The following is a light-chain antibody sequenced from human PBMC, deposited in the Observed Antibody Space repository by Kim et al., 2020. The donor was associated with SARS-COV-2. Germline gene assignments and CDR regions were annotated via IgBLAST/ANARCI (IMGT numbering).Light chain of an antibody. J-gene: IGLJ2*01. CDR2: EGS. V-gene: IGLV2-23*01. Sequence: QSALTQPASVSGSPGQSITISCTGTSSDVGSYDLVSWYQQHPGKAPKLMIHEGSKRPSGVSSRFSGSKSGNTASLTISGLQAEDEADYYCCSDAHSSTYVVFGGGTKL. CDR1: SSDVGSYDL. CDR3: CSDAHSSTYVV.